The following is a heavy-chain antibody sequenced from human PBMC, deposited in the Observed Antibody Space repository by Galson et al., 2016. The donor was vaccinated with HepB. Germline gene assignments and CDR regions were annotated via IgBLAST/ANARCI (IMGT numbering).Heavy chain of an antibody. V-gene: IGHV3-23*01. D-gene: IGHD2-8*02. CDR2: IIGSGATT. CDR1: GLTLNNYV. CDR3: VKRTTATGGYFDY. J-gene: IGHJ4*02. Sequence: SLRLSCAASGLTLNNYVMSWVRQVPGRGLESVSSIIGSGATTYYTDSVRGRFTISRDISKNTLYLEMNSLRADDTAVSYCVKRTTATGGYFDYWGQGTLVTVSS.